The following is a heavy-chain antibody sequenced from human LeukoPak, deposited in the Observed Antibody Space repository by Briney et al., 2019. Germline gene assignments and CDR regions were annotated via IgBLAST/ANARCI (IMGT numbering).Heavy chain of an antibody. CDR3: ARDPYEGGFDP. D-gene: IGHD3-16*01. J-gene: IGHJ5*02. CDR2: IYHSGCT. V-gene: IGHV4-30-2*01. CDR1: GGSISSGGYS. Sequence: PSETLSLTCAVSGGSISSGGYSWSWIRQPPGKGLEWIGYIYHSGCTYYNPSLKSRVTISVDRSKNQFSLKLSSVTAADTAVYYCARDPYEGGFDPWGQGTLVTVSS.